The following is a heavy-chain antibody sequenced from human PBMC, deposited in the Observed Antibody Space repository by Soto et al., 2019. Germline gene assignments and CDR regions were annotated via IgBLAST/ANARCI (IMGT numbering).Heavy chain of an antibody. V-gene: IGHV4-4*02. Sequence: SDSLCQTCIAAGRTISKPHWSTLFRQPPGKRLEWIGEIYHNGSPTYSPSLRGRATISVDKSNNQFSLRLRSVTAADTAVYYCATLPPRIVVPLLPMPTWGQG. D-gene: IGHD2-21*01. J-gene: IGHJ5*02. CDR3: ATLPPRIVVPLLPMPT. CDR1: GRTISKPHW. CDR2: IYHNGSP.